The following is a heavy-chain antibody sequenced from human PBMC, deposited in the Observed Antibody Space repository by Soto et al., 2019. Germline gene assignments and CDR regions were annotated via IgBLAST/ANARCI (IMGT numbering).Heavy chain of an antibody. D-gene: IGHD3-10*01. CDR2: LNGDGSNT. CDR1: GFTFSSFW. J-gene: IGHJ6*03. V-gene: IGHV3-74*01. CDR3: ARGVRGYYYMDA. Sequence: EVHLVESGGGLVQPGGSLRLSCAASGFTFSSFWMHWVRQAPGKGLVWVSRLNGDGSNTNYADSVRGRFTISRDNAMNTLYLQVNSLGVDDTAMYYYARGVRGYYYMDAWGEGTTVTFSS.